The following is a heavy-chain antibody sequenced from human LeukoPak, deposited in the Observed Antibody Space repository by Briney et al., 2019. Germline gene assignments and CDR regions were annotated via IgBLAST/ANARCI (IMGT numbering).Heavy chain of an antibody. D-gene: IGHD2-8*02. CDR3: ARDGGYTGGWTYGAGDY. Sequence: SGRSLRLSCAASGFTFSAYVTHWVRQAPGKGLECVAVISNDGNEKYYADSVKGRFSISRDNSKNTLYLQMSSLRTEDTAVYYCARDGGYTGGWTYGAGDYWGQGTLVTVSS. CDR1: GFTFSAYV. V-gene: IGHV3-30*04. J-gene: IGHJ4*01. CDR2: ISNDGNEK.